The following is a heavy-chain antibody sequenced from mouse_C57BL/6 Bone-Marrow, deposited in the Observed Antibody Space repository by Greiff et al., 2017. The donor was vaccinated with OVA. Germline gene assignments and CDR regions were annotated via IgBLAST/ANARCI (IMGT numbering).Heavy chain of an antibody. D-gene: IGHD2-10*02. CDR1: GFPITSVYY. J-gene: IGHJ4*01. V-gene: IGHV12-3*01. CDR3: AGGYDYDAMDY. CDR2: ITHSGET. Sequence: ESGPGLVKPSQSLFLTCSITGFPITSVYYWIWILQSPGKPLEWMGYITHSGETFYNPSLQSPISITRETSKNQFFLQLNSVTTEDTAMYYCAGGYDYDAMDYWGQGTSVTVSS.